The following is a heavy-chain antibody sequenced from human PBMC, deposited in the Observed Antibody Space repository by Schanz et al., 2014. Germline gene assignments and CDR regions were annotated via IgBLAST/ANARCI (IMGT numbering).Heavy chain of an antibody. CDR3: VRDSFFAFDY. CDR2: ITYNGGTI. J-gene: IGHJ4*02. V-gene: IGHV3-48*01. Sequence: EAHLVESGGGLVKPGGSLTLSCAASRFTVTNAWMSWVRQAPGRGLEWISYITYNGGTIYYADSVKGRFTISRDNAKNSLYLQMNSLRAEDTAVYYCVRDSFFAFDYWGQGTLVTVSS. CDR1: RFTVTNAW. D-gene: IGHD3-3*01.